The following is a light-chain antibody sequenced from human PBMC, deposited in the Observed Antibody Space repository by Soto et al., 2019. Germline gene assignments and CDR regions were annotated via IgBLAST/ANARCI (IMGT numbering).Light chain of an antibody. CDR2: DVN. Sequence: QSALTQPASVSGSPGQSITISCTGTSSDIGAYNFVSWYQQHPGKAPKLMLYDVNIRPSGVSNRFSGSKSGNTASLNISGLQAEDDADYYCTSWTTSTTRKFGGGTKLTFL. CDR3: TSWTTSTTRK. J-gene: IGLJ2*01. V-gene: IGLV2-14*03. CDR1: SSDIGAYNF.